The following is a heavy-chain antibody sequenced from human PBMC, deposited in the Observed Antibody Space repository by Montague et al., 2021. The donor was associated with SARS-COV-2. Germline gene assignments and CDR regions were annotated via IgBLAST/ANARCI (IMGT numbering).Heavy chain of an antibody. CDR3: ASMVRAQVYYFDY. J-gene: IGHJ4*02. Sequence: SETLSLTCTVSGGSFSSSSYNRGWIRQLPGTRLESIGSICYSEXTXYXXXXKGRVTISVDTTKNQFSLKLRSVTAPDTAVYYGASMVRAQVYYFDYWGQGTLATVAS. CDR2: ICYSEXT. D-gene: IGHD3-10*01. V-gene: IGHV4-39*01. CDR1: GGSFSSSSYN.